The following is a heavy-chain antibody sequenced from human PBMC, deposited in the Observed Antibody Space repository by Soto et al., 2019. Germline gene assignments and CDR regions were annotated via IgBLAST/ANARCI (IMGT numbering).Heavy chain of an antibody. CDR3: ARDNQIDIVVVPAAIEWFDP. D-gene: IGHD2-2*02. CDR1: GDSVSSNSAA. Sequence: SQTLSLTCAISGDSVSSNSAAWNWIRQSPSRGLEWLGRTYYRSKWYNDYAVSVKSRITINPDTSKNQFSLQLNSVTPEDTAVYYCARDNQIDIVVVPAAIEWFDPWGQGTLVTVSS. CDR2: TYYRSKWYN. J-gene: IGHJ5*02. V-gene: IGHV6-1*01.